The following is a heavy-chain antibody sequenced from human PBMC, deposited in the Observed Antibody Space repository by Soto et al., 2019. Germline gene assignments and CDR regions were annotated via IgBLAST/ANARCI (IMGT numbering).Heavy chain of an antibody. D-gene: IGHD3-9*01. CDR3: ARDGLRYFDWLRANNWFDP. V-gene: IGHV1-69*12. J-gene: IGHJ5*02. CDR2: IIPIFGTA. Sequence: VQLVQSGAEVKKPGSSVKVSCKASGGTFSSYAISWVRQAPGQGLEWMGGIIPIFGTANYAQKFQGRVTMTANESTSTACMELSSLRSEDTAVYYCARDGLRYFDWLRANNWFDPWGQGTLVTVSS. CDR1: GGTFSSYA.